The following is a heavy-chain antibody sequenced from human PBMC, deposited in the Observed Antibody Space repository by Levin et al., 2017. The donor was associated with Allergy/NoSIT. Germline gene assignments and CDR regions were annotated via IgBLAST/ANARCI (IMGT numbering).Heavy chain of an antibody. Sequence: QSGGSLRLSCAASGFTFSSYGMHWVRQAPGKGLEWVAVISYDGSNKYYADSVKGRFTISRDNSKNTLYLQMNSLRAEDTAVYYCAKEWGLLYYYDSSGYYPNYWGQGTLVTVSS. V-gene: IGHV3-30*18. D-gene: IGHD3-22*01. CDR3: AKEWGLLYYYDSSGYYPNY. CDR2: ISYDGSNK. CDR1: GFTFSSYG. J-gene: IGHJ4*02.